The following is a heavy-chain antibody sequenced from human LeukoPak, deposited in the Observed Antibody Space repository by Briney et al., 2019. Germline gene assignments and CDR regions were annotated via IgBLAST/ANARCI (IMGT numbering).Heavy chain of an antibody. CDR3: AKDRETTSSGTSDY. CDR2: ISEDGSNE. J-gene: IGHJ4*02. V-gene: IGHV3-30*18. Sequence: GGSLRPSCAASGFTFNNYGMHCVPQAPGKGQEWGVFISEDGSNEKNAHSSKGRFTISRDNSTKPRSLQMNSLRVEDTGVYYCAKDRETTSSGTSDYWGQGTLVTVSS. CDR1: GFTFNNYG. D-gene: IGHD2-2*01.